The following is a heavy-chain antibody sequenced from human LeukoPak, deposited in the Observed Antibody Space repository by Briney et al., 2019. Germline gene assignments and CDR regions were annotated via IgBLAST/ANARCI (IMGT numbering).Heavy chain of an antibody. D-gene: IGHD6-19*01. J-gene: IGHJ6*03. CDR2: LSNRGST. Sequence: PSETLSLTCAVTGGSISRGGYSWSWIRQPPGKGLEWIGYLSNRGSTKYNPSLKSRVTISVDTSKNQFSLKLSSVTAADTAVYYCARDGTVAGTKRSYYYYYMDVWGKGTTVTVSS. CDR3: ARDGTVAGTKRSYYYYYMDV. V-gene: IGHV4-61*08. CDR1: GGSISRGGYS.